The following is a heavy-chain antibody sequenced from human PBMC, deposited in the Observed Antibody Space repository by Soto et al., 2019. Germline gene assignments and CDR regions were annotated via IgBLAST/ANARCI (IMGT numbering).Heavy chain of an antibody. Sequence: SETLSLTCAVYGGSFSGYYWSWIRQPPGKGLEWIGEINHSGSTNYNPSLKSRVTISVDTSKNQFSLKLSSVTAADTAVYYCERGIGHTSGVAADGTSITTHPFDYWGQGTLVTVSS. CDR2: INHSGST. D-gene: IGHD6-13*01. CDR1: GGSFSGYY. V-gene: IGHV4-34*01. J-gene: IGHJ4*02. CDR3: ERGIGHTSGVAADGTSITTHPFDY.